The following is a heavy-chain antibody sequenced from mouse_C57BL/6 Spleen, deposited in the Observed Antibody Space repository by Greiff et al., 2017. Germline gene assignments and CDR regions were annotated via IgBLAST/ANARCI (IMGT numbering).Heavy chain of an antibody. CDR1: GYTFTSYW. CDR2: IDPSDSET. V-gene: IGHV1-52*01. J-gene: IGHJ4*01. D-gene: IGHD2-3*01. CDR3: AKGLIYDRYFYAMPS. Sequence: QVQLQQPGAELVRPGSSVKLSCKASGYTFTSYWMHWVKQRPIQGLEWIGNIDPSDSETHYNQKFKDKATLTVDKSSSTAYMQLSSLTSEDSAVYYCAKGLIYDRYFYAMPSRGPSASAPASS.